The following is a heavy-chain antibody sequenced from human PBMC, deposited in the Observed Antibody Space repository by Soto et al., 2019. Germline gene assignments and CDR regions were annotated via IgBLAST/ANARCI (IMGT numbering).Heavy chain of an antibody. V-gene: IGHV3-74*01. CDR1: GFTFSSYW. Sequence: GGSLRLSCAASGFTFSSYWMHWVRQAPGKGLVWVSRINSDGSSTSYADSVKGRFTISRDNAKNTLYLQMNSLRAEDTAVYYFARGAEDIVVVVAATTLRDGNWFDPWGQGTLVTVSS. J-gene: IGHJ5*02. CDR2: INSDGSST. D-gene: IGHD2-15*01. CDR3: ARGAEDIVVVVAATTLRDGNWFDP.